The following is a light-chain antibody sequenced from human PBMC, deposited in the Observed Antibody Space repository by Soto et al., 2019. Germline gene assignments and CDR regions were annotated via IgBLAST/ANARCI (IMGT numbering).Light chain of an antibody. Sequence: QSVLTQPPSVSGAPGQRVTISCTGSSSNIGAGYDVHWYQQLPGTAPKLLIYGNSNRPSGVPDRFSGSKSGTSASLAITGLQAEDEADYYCQSYDSSLSGLFGGGTKLTAL. CDR2: GNS. CDR1: SSNIGAGYD. V-gene: IGLV1-40*01. J-gene: IGLJ3*02. CDR3: QSYDSSLSGL.